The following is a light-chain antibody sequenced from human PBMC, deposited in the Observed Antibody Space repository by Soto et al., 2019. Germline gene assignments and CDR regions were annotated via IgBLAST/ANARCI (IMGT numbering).Light chain of an antibody. J-gene: IGKJ4*01. CDR3: QQYGSSPPVT. CDR2: GAF. Sequence: IVLTQSPGTLSLSPGEGATLSCRASQSVSSTSLAWYQQQPGQAPRLLIYGAFSRATGIPDRFSGSGSGTDFTLTISRLEPEDFAVYYWQQYGSSPPVTFGGGTKVEIK. CDR1: QSVSSTS. V-gene: IGKV3-20*01.